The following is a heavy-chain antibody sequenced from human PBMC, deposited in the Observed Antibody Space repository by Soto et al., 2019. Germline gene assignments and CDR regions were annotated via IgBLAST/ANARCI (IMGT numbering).Heavy chain of an antibody. CDR2: IRGTEGWT. D-gene: IGHD1-26*01. V-gene: IGHV3-23*01. Sequence: EVQVLESGGGLVQPGGSLRLSCAASGFIFSSHAMGWVRQAPGKGLQWVATIRGTEGWTYYVDSVQGRFTISRDNSKSTLYLQMNSLRADDTATYYCVKYLVGPPFYGMDVWGQGTTVTVSS. CDR3: VKYLVGPPFYGMDV. J-gene: IGHJ6*02. CDR1: GFIFSSHA.